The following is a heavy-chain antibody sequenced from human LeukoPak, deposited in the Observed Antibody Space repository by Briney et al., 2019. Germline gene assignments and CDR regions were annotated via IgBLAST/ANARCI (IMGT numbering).Heavy chain of an antibody. V-gene: IGHV4-59*01. J-gene: IGHJ6*03. D-gene: IGHD3-22*01. CDR2: IYYSGST. Sequence: SETLSLTCTVSGGSISSYYWSWIRQPPGKGLEWIGYIYYSGSTNYNPSLKSRVTISVDTSKNRFSLKLSSVTAADTAVYYCARTPLDSSGYYYGYYYYYYMDVWGKGTTVTVSS. CDR3: ARTPLDSSGYYYGYYYYYYMDV. CDR1: GGSISSYY.